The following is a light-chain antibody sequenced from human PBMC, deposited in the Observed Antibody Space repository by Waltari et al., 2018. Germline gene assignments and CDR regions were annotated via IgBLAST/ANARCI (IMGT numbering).Light chain of an antibody. Sequence: QSVLTQPPSVSGAPGQRVTISCTGSSTNIGAGHDVHWYQDFPGAAPKLLIYGNKHRPSGVTDRFSGSKSGTSASLAITGLQAEEEAHYYCQSFDTSLSGGVVFGGGTKVTVL. CDR1: STNIGAGHD. CDR3: QSFDTSLSGGVV. V-gene: IGLV1-40*01. J-gene: IGLJ2*01. CDR2: GNK.